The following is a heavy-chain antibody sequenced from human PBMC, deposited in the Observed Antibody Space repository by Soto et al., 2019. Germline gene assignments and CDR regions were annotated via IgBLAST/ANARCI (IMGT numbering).Heavy chain of an antibody. V-gene: IGHV4-4*02. CDR2: IYHSGST. CDR1: GGPISSSNW. CDR3: ARASSYYDFWSGPYFDY. D-gene: IGHD3-3*01. Sequence: TLSLTCAVSGGPISSSNWWSWVRQPPGKGLEWIGEIYHSGSTNYNPSLKSRVTISVDKSKNQFSLKLSSVTAADTAVYYCARASSYYDFWSGPYFDYWGQGTLVTVSS. J-gene: IGHJ4*02.